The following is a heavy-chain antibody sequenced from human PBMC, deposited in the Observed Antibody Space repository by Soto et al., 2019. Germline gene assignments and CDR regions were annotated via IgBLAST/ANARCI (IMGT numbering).Heavy chain of an antibody. V-gene: IGHV4-39*01. CDR2: IYHRGYT. D-gene: IGHD2-8*01. CDR1: GASVNSGSYY. CDR3: ARLGDLYGVGPNNWLGP. J-gene: IGHJ5*02. Sequence: SETLSLTCSVSGASVNSGSYYWGWIRQPPGKELEWIGGIYHRGYTYYDPALKGRVTMLVGTSNNQFSLRLNSVTASDTAVYYSARLGDLYGVGPNNWLGPWAQGTMVTVSS.